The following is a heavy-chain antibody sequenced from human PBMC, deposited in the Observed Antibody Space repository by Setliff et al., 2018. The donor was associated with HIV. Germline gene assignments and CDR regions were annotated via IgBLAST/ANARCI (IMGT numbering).Heavy chain of an antibody. Sequence: SETLSLTCVVSDYSISHDYNWAWIRQPPGKGLEWIGYIYYSGNTNYNPSLKSRVTLSIDTSKNQFSLNLHSVTAADTAVYYCARDPPGYGDSNDFWGQGTLVTVS. J-gene: IGHJ4*02. CDR1: DYSISHDYN. CDR3: ARDPPGYGDSNDF. V-gene: IGHV4-59*01. CDR2: IYYSGNT. D-gene: IGHD4-17*01.